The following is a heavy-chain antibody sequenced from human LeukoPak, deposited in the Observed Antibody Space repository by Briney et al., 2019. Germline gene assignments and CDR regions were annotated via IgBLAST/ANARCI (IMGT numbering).Heavy chain of an antibody. CDR1: GCGFTSYW. Sequence: GGPPQISSKGSGCGFTSYWIGWVRQVPGKGPEWMGSIYPGDSDTRCSPSFQGQVTISADKSISTAYLQWSSLKASDTAMYYCARRIAAAGTNWFDTWGQGTLVTVSA. CDR3: ARRIAAAGTNWFDT. CDR2: IYPGDSDT. J-gene: IGHJ5*02. D-gene: IGHD6-13*01. V-gene: IGHV5-51*01.